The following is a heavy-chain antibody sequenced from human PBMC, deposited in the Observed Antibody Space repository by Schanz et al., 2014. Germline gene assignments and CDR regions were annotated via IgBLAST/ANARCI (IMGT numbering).Heavy chain of an antibody. CDR3: AKDHPSSGWPAFDV. CDR2: ITRQGTT. Sequence: QVQLVESGGGLVKPGGSLRLSCAASGFTFSDYYMTWMRQAPGKGLEWVSGITRQGTTYYADFVKGRFSISRDLSSNTLYLQMNSLRADDSAIYYCAKDHPSSGWPAFDVWGQGTQVTVSS. J-gene: IGHJ4*02. D-gene: IGHD6-19*01. V-gene: IGHV3-11*01. CDR1: GFTFSDYY.